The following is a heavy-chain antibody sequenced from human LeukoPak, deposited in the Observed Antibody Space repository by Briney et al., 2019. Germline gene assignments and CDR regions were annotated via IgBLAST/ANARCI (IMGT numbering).Heavy chain of an antibody. D-gene: IGHD5-12*01. CDR1: GFIFSNSA. CDR2: INNDGSYI. CDR3: ARDGWSGYEKAFDY. J-gene: IGHJ4*02. V-gene: IGHV3-21*01. Sequence: GGSLRLSCAASGFIFSNSAMNWVRQAPGKGLEWVSSINNDGSYIYYAGSVKGRFTISRDNAKNSLYPRLNSLRVEDTAVYYCARDGWSGYEKAFDYWGQGTLVTVSS.